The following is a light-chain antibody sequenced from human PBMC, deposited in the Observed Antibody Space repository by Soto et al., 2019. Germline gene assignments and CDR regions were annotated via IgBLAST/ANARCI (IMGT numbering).Light chain of an antibody. J-gene: IGLJ3*02. Sequence: QSALTQPASVSGSPGQSITISCTGTSSDVGSYNLVSWYQQHPGKAPKLMIYEGSKRPSGVSNRFTGSKSGNTASLTISGLQAEDEADYYCCSSEGGSTVVFGGGTKVTVL. CDR2: EGS. CDR3: CSSEGGSTVV. V-gene: IGLV2-23*01. CDR1: SSDVGSYNL.